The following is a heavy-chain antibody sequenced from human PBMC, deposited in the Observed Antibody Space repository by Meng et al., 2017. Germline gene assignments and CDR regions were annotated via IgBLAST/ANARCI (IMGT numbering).Heavy chain of an antibody. J-gene: IGHJ4*02. CDR1: GFTFSSYW. CDR3: ARYYGSGSYRFPRFDY. D-gene: IGHD3-10*01. Sequence: GESLKTSCAASGFTFSSYWMSWVRQAPGKGLEWVANIKQEGSEKYYVDSVKGRFTISRDNAKNSLYLQMNSLRAEDTAVYYCARYYGSGSYRFPRFDYWGQGTLVTVSS. V-gene: IGHV3-7*01. CDR2: IKQEGSEK.